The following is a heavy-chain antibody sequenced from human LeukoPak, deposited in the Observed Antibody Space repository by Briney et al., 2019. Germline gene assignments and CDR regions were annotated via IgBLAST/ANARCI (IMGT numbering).Heavy chain of an antibody. CDR1: GYTFSSYW. CDR3: ARQNDFRLDY. J-gene: IGHJ4*02. V-gene: IGHV5-51*01. CDR2: IYPGDSDT. Sequence: GESLKISCKGSGYTFSSYWIGWVRQMPGKGLEWMGIIYPGDSDTRYSPSLQGQVTISVDTSIGTAYLQWSSLKASDTAIYYCARQNDFRLDYWGQGSLVTVSS. D-gene: IGHD3-3*01.